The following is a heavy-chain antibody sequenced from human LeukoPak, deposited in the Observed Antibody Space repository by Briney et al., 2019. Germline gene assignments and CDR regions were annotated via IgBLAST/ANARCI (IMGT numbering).Heavy chain of an antibody. J-gene: IGHJ4*02. CDR3: AREGSYYFDY. CDR2: INHSGST. V-gene: IGHV4-34*01. CDR1: GGSFSGYY. Sequence: SETLSLACAVYGGSFSGYYWSWIRQPPGKGLEWIGEINHSGSTNYNPSLKSRVTISVDTSKNQFSLKLSSVTAADTAVYYCAREGSYYFDYWGQGTLVTVSS. D-gene: IGHD1-26*01.